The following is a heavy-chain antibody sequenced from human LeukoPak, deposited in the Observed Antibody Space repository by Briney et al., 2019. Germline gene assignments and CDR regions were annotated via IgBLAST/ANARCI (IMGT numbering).Heavy chain of an antibody. CDR3: ARVEGYCSRKSCPYYYYGMDV. CDR1: GFSLSTYE. J-gene: IGHJ6*02. CDR2: INRGASTI. V-gene: IGHV3-48*03. Sequence: GGSLRLSCAASGFSLSTYEMNWVRQAPGKGLEWVSYINRGASTIFYADSVKGRFTISRDNAKNSLYLQVSSLRAEDTAVYYCARVEGYCSRKSCPYYYYGMDVWGQGTTVIVSS. D-gene: IGHD2-2*01.